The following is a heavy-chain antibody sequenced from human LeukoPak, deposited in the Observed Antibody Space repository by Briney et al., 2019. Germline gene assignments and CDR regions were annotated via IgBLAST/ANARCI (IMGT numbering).Heavy chain of an antibody. Sequence: SETLSLTCTVSGGSIGYNYWNWIRQSPERGLEWIGYISSSGSIDYTPSLRSRVTMSLDTSKNHLSLNLRSVSAADTAIYYCAGYDHTNYLAYWGQGILVTGSS. J-gene: IGHJ4*02. CDR1: GGSIGYNY. D-gene: IGHD1-14*01. CDR3: AGYDHTNYLAY. V-gene: IGHV4-59*13. CDR2: ISSSGSI.